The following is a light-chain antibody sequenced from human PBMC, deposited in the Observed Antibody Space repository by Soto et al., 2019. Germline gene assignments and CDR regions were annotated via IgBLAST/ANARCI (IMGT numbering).Light chain of an antibody. CDR3: SSYSSGSTSVV. CDR2: EVS. Sequence: QSVLTQPASVSGSPGQSITISCTGTSSDVGNYDYVSWYQQHPNKAPKLMIYEVSYRPSGISTRFSGSKSGNTASLTISGLQAEDEADYYCSSYSSGSTSVVFGGGTKVTVL. V-gene: IGLV2-14*01. CDR1: SSDVGNYDY. J-gene: IGLJ2*01.